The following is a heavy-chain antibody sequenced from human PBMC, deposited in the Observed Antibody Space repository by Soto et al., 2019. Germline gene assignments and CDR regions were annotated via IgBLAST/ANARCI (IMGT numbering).Heavy chain of an antibody. CDR3: ARDSDSTGWAPLGY. CDR2: IYNSGST. V-gene: IGHV4-59*01. J-gene: IGHJ4*02. CDR1: CGSISNYY. Sequence: VNLSLTCTVSCGSISNYYWSWIRQPPGKGLEWIGYIYNSGSTKYNPSFRSRVTISVDTSKNQLSLKLSSVTAADTAVYFCARDSDSTGWAPLGYWGQGTLVTVSS. D-gene: IGHD6-19*01.